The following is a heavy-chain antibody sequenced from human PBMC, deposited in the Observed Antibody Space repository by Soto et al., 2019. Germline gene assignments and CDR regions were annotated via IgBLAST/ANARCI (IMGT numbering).Heavy chain of an antibody. CDR3: ARSSGDTWEQYYFDY. CDR1: GFIFSDYS. V-gene: IGHV3-23*01. CDR2: ISGRGGST. Sequence: EVQLLESGGGLVLPGGSLRLSCAASGFIFSDYSMSWVRQAPGKGLEWVSGISGRGGSTYYADSVKGRFTISRDSSRNTLFLQMNNLRAEDTALYFCARSSGDTWEQYYFDYWGQGTLVPVSS. J-gene: IGHJ4*02. D-gene: IGHD1-1*01.